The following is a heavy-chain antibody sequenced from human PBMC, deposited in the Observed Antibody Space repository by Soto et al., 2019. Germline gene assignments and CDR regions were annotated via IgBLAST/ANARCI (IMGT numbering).Heavy chain of an antibody. Sequence: EVQLVESGGGLVQPGGSLRLSCAASGFTLSAYSMNWVRQAPGKVLEWISFINSGSDTIYYGDSVKGRFTISRDNAKNALYLQTNSLRDDDTAVYYCARPHLDRPTYYGVDVWGQGTTVTVSS. CDR3: ARPHLDRPTYYGVDV. D-gene: IGHD3-16*01. CDR2: INSGSDTI. V-gene: IGHV3-48*02. J-gene: IGHJ6*02. CDR1: GFTLSAYS.